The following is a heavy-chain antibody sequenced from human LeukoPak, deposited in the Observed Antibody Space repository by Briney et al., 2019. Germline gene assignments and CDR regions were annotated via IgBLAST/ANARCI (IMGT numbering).Heavy chain of an antibody. D-gene: IGHD4-23*01. CDR2: ISSNGGST. J-gene: IGHJ4*02. Sequence: GGSLRLSCAASGFTFSSYAMHWVRHAPGEVLEYVSAISSNGGSTYYANSVKGRFTISRDNSKNTLYLQMGSLRAEDMAVYYCARGSVPTVVTPGGLDYWGQGTLVTVSS. CDR1: GFTFSSYA. CDR3: ARGSVPTVVTPGGLDY. V-gene: IGHV3-64*01.